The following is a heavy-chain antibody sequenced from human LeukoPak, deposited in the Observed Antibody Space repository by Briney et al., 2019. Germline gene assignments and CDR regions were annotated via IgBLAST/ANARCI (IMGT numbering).Heavy chain of an antibody. CDR1: GASMNTHY. Sequence: SETLSLTCAVSGASMNTHYWSWIRQPPGKGLEWIGYMLDTVTTKDSPSLKSRFTLSADTSKNQFSLRLTSVTAADTAVYYCATIKRGNIVGYFDFWGQGNPVTVSS. CDR2: MLDTVTT. J-gene: IGHJ4*02. D-gene: IGHD5-18*01. V-gene: IGHV4-4*09. CDR3: ATIKRGNIVGYFDF.